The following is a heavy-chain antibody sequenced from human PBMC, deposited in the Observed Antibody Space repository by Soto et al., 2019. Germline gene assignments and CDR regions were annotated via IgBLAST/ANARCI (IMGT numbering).Heavy chain of an antibody. V-gene: IGHV3-7*03. D-gene: IGHD6-19*01. CDR3: ARDGEAIEVDHFHX. J-gene: IGHJ4*02. Sequence: PGGSLRLSCAASGFTFSSYWMSWVRQAPGKGLEWVSNINQDGSEKYYVYSVKGRFTISRDNAKKSLYLQMNSLRAEDTAVYYCARDGEAIEVDHFHXWGQGTLVTVSX. CDR1: GFTFSSYW. CDR2: INQDGSEK.